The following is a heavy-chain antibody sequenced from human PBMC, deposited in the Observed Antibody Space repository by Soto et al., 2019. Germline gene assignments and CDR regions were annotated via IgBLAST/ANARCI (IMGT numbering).Heavy chain of an antibody. CDR3: VRGGYVHAFDY. Sequence: PSETLSLTCPVSGCSIRYYYWGWIRQPPGKGLEWIGSIYYSGNTHYNPSLKSRVTISVDTSMNQFSLNLDSVTAVDSAVYYCVRGGYVHAFDYWGQGALVTVYS. V-gene: IGHV4-59*01. CDR2: IYYSGNT. CDR1: GCSIRYYY. D-gene: IGHD5-12*01. J-gene: IGHJ4*02.